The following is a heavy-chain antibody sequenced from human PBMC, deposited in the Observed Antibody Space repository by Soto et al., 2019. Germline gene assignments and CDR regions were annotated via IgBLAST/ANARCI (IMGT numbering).Heavy chain of an antibody. D-gene: IGHD2-21*01. CDR3: ASGLSGDKVDQ. CDR2: IYNSGNT. Sequence: QVQLQESGPGLVKPSQTLSLTCTVSGGSISDGAYYWSWIRQPPGKGLEWIGHIYNSGNTYNNPSLMIRLTISLATSKSQFSLNLNSVTAADTAVYYCASGLSGDKVDQWGQGTLVTVS. J-gene: IGHJ4*02. V-gene: IGHV4-30-4*01. CDR1: GGSISDGAYY.